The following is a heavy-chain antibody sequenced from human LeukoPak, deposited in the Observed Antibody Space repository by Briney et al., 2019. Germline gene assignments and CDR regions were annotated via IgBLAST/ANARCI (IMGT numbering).Heavy chain of an antibody. CDR3: AKPKVLEHYYYHYMDV. V-gene: IGHV3-23*01. D-gene: IGHD1-1*01. J-gene: IGHJ6*03. CDR1: GFTFSDYA. CDR2: ISGGSSGST. Sequence: TGGSLRLSCAASGFTFSDYAMSWVRQAPGKGLEWLSVISGGSSGSTYYADSVTGRFTVSRDNSKNTVDLQMNSLRAEDTAVYYCAKPKVLEHYYYHYMDVWGKGTTVTVSS.